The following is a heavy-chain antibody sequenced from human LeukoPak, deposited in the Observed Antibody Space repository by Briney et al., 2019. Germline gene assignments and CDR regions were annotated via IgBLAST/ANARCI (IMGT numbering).Heavy chain of an antibody. CDR2: INPNSGGT. Sequence: ASVKVSCKASGYTFTNYAVNWVRQAPGQGLEWMGWINPNSGGTNYAQKFQGRVTMTRDTSISTAYMELSRLRSDDTAVYYCARSMVRGVIKRTHYYYYMDVWGKGTTVTISS. CDR1: GYTFTNYA. D-gene: IGHD3-10*01. CDR3: ARSMVRGVIKRTHYYYYMDV. V-gene: IGHV1-2*02. J-gene: IGHJ6*03.